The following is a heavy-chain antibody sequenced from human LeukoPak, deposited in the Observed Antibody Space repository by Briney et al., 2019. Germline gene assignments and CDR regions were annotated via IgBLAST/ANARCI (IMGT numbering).Heavy chain of an antibody. V-gene: IGHV4-38-2*02. Sequence: KPSETLSLTCTVSGYSISSGHYWGWIRQPPGKGLEWIGTIFHSGSTYYNPSLKSRVTISVDTSKNQFSLKLSSVTAADTAVYYCARRRYSSSWYYWGQGTLVTVSS. J-gene: IGHJ4*02. CDR2: IFHSGST. CDR3: ARRRYSSSWYY. CDR1: GYSISSGHY. D-gene: IGHD6-13*01.